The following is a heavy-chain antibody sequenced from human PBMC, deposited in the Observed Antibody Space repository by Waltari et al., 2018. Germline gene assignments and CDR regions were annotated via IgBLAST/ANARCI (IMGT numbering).Heavy chain of an antibody. D-gene: IGHD2-21*01. J-gene: IGHJ5*02. Sequence: QVQLVQSGAEVKKPEASVKVSCRDSGYIFSDYGISWVRQAPGQGLEGMGWISGNNGHTNHAQKFQGRLIMTKDTSTATVYMELRYLTSDDTAVYYCARERHRLMEEGYLMALDPWGQGTLVTVSS. CDR2: ISGNNGHT. V-gene: IGHV1-18*01. CDR1: GYIFSDYG. CDR3: ARERHRLMEEGYLMALDP.